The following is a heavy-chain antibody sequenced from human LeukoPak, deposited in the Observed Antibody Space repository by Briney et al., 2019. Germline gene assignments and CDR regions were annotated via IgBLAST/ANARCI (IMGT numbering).Heavy chain of an antibody. CDR2: INPSGGST. Sequence: ASVKFSCKASGYTFTSYGISWVRQAPGQGLEWMGIINPSGGSTSYAQKFQGRVTMTRDTSTSTVYMELSSLRSEDTAVYYCARGPLQSYDAFDIWGQGTMVTVSS. CDR1: GYTFTSYG. D-gene: IGHD5-24*01. J-gene: IGHJ3*02. CDR3: ARGPLQSYDAFDI. V-gene: IGHV1-46*01.